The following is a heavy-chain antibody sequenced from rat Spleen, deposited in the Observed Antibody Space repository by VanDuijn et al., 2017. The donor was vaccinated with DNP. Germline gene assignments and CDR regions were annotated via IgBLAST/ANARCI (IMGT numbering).Heavy chain of an antibody. Sequence: EVQLVESGGGLVQPGRSMKLSCAASGFTFSNYYMAWVRQAPGKGLEWVVSINTDGGSTYYPDSVKGRFTISRDNSKSSLYLHMSSLRSEDTATYYCVRQRVMYTTATGFAYWGQGTLVSVSS. CDR1: GFTFSNYY. V-gene: IGHV5-25*01. CDR3: VRQRVMYTTATGFAY. CDR2: INTDGGST. D-gene: IGHD1-6*01. J-gene: IGHJ3*01.